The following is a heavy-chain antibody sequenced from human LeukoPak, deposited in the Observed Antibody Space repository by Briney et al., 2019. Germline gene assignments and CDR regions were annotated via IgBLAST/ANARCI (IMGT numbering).Heavy chain of an antibody. Sequence: GASVKVSCKASGYTFTSYAMNWVRQAPGQGLEWMGWINTNTGNPTYAQGFTGRLVFSLDTSVSTAYLQISSLKAEDTAVYYCARGNYYDSSGYYYVIAFDIWGQGTMVTVSS. J-gene: IGHJ3*02. CDR1: GYTFTSYA. D-gene: IGHD3-22*01. CDR3: ARGNYYDSSGYYYVIAFDI. CDR2: INTNTGNP. V-gene: IGHV7-4-1*02.